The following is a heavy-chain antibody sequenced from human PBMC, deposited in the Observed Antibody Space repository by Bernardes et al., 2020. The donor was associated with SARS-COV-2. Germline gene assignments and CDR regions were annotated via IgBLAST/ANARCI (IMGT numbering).Heavy chain of an antibody. CDR3: TRGVEISGEVDLYYYGLDV. J-gene: IGHJ6*02. CDR2: PFYDGRT. Sequence: SAALSPTRAVSGDCLSSSSHHSGWIRQPAGQGLECTGHPFYDGRTSDIPPLQSRVTISVEMPKSQLTLKLSSVTAADTAVYYCTRGVEISGEVDLYYYGLDVWGQGTTVAVSS. CDR1: GDCLSSSSHH. D-gene: IGHD3-3*01. V-gene: IGHV4-39*01.